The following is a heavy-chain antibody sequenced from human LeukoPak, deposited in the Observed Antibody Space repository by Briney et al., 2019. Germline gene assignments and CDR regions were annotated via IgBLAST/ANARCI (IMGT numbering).Heavy chain of an antibody. V-gene: IGHV3-7*01. CDR2: IKQDGSEK. D-gene: IGHD2-2*01. CDR1: GFTFSSHW. Sequence: PGGSLRLSCAASGFTFSSHWMSWVRQAPGKGLEWVANIKQDGSEKYYVDSVKGRFTISRDNAKNSPYLQMNSLRAEDTAVYYCARAWVIVVVPAAKHFNWFDPWGQGTLVTVSS. CDR3: ARAWVIVVVPAAKHFNWFDP. J-gene: IGHJ5*02.